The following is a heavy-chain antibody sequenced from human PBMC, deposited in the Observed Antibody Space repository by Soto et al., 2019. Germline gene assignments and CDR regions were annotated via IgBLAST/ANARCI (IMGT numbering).Heavy chain of an antibody. CDR1: GGSISSYY. CDR3: ARHADIVVVPAADAFDI. J-gene: IGHJ3*02. Sequence: ETLSLTCTVSGGSISSYYWSWIRQPPGKGLEWIGYIYYSGSTNYNPSLKSRVTISVDTSKNQFSLKLSSVTAADTAVYYCARHADIVVVPAADAFDIWGQGTMVTVSS. V-gene: IGHV4-59*08. D-gene: IGHD2-2*01. CDR2: IYYSGST.